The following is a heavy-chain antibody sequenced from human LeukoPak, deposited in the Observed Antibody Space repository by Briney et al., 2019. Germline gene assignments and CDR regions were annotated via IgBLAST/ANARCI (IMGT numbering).Heavy chain of an antibody. D-gene: IGHD5-24*01. V-gene: IGHV3-30-3*01. CDR3: ARGDGYRAAGIRGDY. CDR2: ISYDGSKK. CDR1: GFTFSSYA. J-gene: IGHJ4*02. Sequence: PGGSLRLSCAASGFTFSSYAMHWVRQAPGKGLEWVAVISYDGSKKCYADSVKGRFTISRDNSKNTLYLQMNSLRAEDTAVYYCARGDGYRAAGIRGDYWGQGTLVTVSS.